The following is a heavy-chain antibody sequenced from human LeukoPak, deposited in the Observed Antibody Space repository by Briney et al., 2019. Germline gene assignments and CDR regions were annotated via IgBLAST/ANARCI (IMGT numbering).Heavy chain of an antibody. CDR3: ARGVGINWFDP. CDR1: GYSFTSYW. CDR2: IYPSDSDT. V-gene: IGHV5-51*01. J-gene: IGHJ5*02. Sequence: WESLKISCKGSGYSFTSYWIGWVRQVPGKGLEWMGIIYPSDSDTRYSPSFQGQVTISADKSITTAYLQWSSLRASDTAMYYCARGVGINWFDPWGKGTLVTVSS. D-gene: IGHD2-21*01.